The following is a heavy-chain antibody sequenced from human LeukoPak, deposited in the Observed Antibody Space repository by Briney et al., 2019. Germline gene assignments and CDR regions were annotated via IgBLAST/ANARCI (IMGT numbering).Heavy chain of an antibody. D-gene: IGHD3-10*01. J-gene: IGHJ6*03. CDR3: ASIYGSGSYYTYYYYYMDV. CDR1: GFTFSSYA. CDR2: IYSGGST. Sequence: PGGSLRLSYAASGFTFSSYAMSWVRQAPGKGLEWVSVIYSGGSTYYADSVKGRFTISRDNSKNTLYLQMNSLRAEDTAVYYCASIYGSGSYYTYYYYYMDVWGKGTTVTISS. V-gene: IGHV3-66*01.